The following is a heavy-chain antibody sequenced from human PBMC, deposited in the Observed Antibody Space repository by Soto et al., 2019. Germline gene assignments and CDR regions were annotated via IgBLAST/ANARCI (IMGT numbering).Heavy chain of an antibody. CDR1: GGTFSSYA. J-gene: IGHJ5*02. CDR2: IIPIFGTA. CDR3: ARVEDLPLGGNNWFDP. Sequence: QVQLVQSGAEVKKPGSSVKVSCKASGGTFSSYAISWVRQAPGQGLEWMGGIIPIFGTANYAQKFQGRVTITADQLTSTSYMELSSLRYEDRAVYYCARVEDLPLGGNNWFDPWGQGTLVTVSS. V-gene: IGHV1-69*01. D-gene: IGHD3-10*01.